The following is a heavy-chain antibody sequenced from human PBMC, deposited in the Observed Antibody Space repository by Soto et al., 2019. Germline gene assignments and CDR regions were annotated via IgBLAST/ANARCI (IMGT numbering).Heavy chain of an antibody. CDR1: GYTFTGYY. D-gene: IGHD3-16*01. J-gene: IGHJ6*02. CDR2: IDPNSGGT. Sequence: ASVKVSCKASGYTFTGYYMHWVRQAPGQGLEWMGWIDPNSGGTNYAQKFQGRVTMTRDTSISTAYMELSRLRSDDTAVYYCARDVITSWGLHRMDVWGQGTTVTVSS. CDR3: ARDVITSWGLHRMDV. V-gene: IGHV1-2*02.